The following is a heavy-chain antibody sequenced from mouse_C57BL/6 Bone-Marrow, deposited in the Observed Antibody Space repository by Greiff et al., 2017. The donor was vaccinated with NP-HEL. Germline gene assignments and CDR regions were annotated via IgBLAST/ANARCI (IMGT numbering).Heavy chain of an antibody. D-gene: IGHD1-1*01. CDR2: ISSGGSYT. J-gene: IGHJ2*01. CDR1: GFTFSSYG. V-gene: IGHV5-6*02. Sequence: EVKVEESGGDLVKPGGSLKLSCVASGFTFSSYGMSWVRQTPDKRLEWVATISSGGSYTYYTDSVKGRLTISREKAKNTLYLKMSSLKSEDTTMYYCARGITTVVGWDYWGQGTTLTVSS. CDR3: ARGITTVVGWDY.